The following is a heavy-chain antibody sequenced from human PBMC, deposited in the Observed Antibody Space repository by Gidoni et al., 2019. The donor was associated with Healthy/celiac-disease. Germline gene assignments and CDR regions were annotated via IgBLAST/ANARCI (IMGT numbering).Heavy chain of an antibody. CDR3: AHIESSGWHQINWFDP. V-gene: IGHV2-5*02. CDR1: GFSLSTSGVG. D-gene: IGHD6-19*01. J-gene: IGHJ5*02. CDR2: IYWDDDK. Sequence: QITLKESGPTLVKPTQTLTLTCTFSGFSLSTSGVGVGWIRQPPGKALEWLALIYWDDDKRYSPSLKSRLTITKDTSKNQVVLTMTNMDPVDTATYYCAHIESSGWHQINWFDPWGQGTLVTVSS.